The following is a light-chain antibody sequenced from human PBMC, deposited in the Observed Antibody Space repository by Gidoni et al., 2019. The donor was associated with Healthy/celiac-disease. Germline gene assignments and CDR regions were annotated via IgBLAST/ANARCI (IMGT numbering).Light chain of an antibody. CDR1: QSISSY. CDR3: QQNYSTPWT. V-gene: IGKV1-39*01. J-gene: IGKJ1*01. Sequence: MTQSPSSLSASVGDRVTITCRASQSISSYLDWYQQKPGKAPKLLIYAASSLQSGVPSRFSGSGSGTDFTLTISSLQPEDFATYYCQQNYSTPWTFGQGTKVEIK. CDR2: AAS.